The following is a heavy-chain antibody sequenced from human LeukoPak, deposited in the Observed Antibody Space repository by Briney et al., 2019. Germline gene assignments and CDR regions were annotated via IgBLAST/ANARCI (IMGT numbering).Heavy chain of an antibody. CDR1: GGSISSYY. D-gene: IGHD3-22*01. V-gene: IGHV4-59*08. CDR2: IYYTGST. J-gene: IGHJ4*02. CDR3: ARMYDSSGYYYPFDY. Sequence: PSETLSLTCTVSGGSISSYYWSWIRQPPGKGLEWIGYIYYTGSTNYNPSLKSRVTISVDTSKNHFSLRLSSVSAADTAVYYCARMYDSSGYYYPFDYWGQGTLVTVSS.